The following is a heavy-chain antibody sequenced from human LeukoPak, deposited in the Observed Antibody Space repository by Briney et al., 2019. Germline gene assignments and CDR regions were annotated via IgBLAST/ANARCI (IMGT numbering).Heavy chain of an antibody. CDR1: GGSFSGYY. CDR2: IYTSGST. V-gene: IGHV4-59*10. D-gene: IGHD3-3*01. CDR3: TRSLGVVIHGGMDV. Sequence: SETLSLTCAVYGGSFSGYYWSWIRQPAGKGLEWIGRIYTSGSTNYNPSLKSRVTMSVDTSKNQFSLKLSSVTAADTAVYYCTRSLGVVIHGGMDVWGQGTTVTVSS. J-gene: IGHJ6*02.